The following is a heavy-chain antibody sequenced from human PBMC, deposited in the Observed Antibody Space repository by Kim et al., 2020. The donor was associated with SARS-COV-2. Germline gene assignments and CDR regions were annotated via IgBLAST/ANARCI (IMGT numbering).Heavy chain of an antibody. CDR3: ARGSGFTNPSHRHVVVTHYFDY. J-gene: IGHJ4*02. CDR1: GGSFSGYY. CDR2: INHSGST. Sequence: SETLSLTCAVYGGSFSGYYWSWIRQPPGKGLEWIGEINHSGSTNYNPSLKSRVTISVDTSKNQFSLKLSSVTAADTAVYYCARGSGFTNPSHRHVVVTHYFDYWGQGTLVTVSS. V-gene: IGHV4-34*01. D-gene: IGHD2-21*02.